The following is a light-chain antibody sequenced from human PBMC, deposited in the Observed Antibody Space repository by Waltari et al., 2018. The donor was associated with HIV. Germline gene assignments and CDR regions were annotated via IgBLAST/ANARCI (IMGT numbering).Light chain of an antibody. CDR1: QGIRNY. V-gene: IGKV1-9*01. Sequence: DIVLTRSPHLLSSSVGDTVTLTCRASQGIRNYLAWYQRKPGRAPKLLVYGASTLRDGVPSRFVGSGSGTQFTLTITRLQSDDFATYYCQQETSYPLTFGPGTRVDV. CDR3: QQETSYPLT. J-gene: IGKJ3*01. CDR2: GAS.